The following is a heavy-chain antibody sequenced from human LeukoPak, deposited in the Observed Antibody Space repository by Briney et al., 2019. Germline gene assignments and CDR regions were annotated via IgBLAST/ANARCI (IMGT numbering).Heavy chain of an antibody. CDR1: GFSFSNYE. V-gene: IGHV3-48*03. CDR3: ASFGDY. CDR2: INPGGNNI. D-gene: IGHD3-10*01. Sequence: GGSLRLSCAASGFSFSNYEMTWVRQAPGKGLEWVSYINPGGNNINYADSVKRRFTISRDNAKNSLSLQMNSLKAEDTAVYYFASFGDYWGRGTLVTVSS. J-gene: IGHJ4*02.